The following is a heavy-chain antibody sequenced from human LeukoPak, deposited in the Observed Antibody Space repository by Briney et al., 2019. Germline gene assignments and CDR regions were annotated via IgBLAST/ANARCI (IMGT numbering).Heavy chain of an antibody. CDR2: IYPADSDS. Sequence: GESLKISCKGSRYSFASYWIGWVRPMPGKGLEWMGIIYPADSDSRYSPSFQGQVIISVDKSISTAYLQWSSLKASDTAMYYCVRTTGITGLRDAFDIWGQGTMVTVSS. CDR1: RYSFASYW. D-gene: IGHD3-16*01. V-gene: IGHV5-51*01. J-gene: IGHJ3*02. CDR3: VRTTGITGLRDAFDI.